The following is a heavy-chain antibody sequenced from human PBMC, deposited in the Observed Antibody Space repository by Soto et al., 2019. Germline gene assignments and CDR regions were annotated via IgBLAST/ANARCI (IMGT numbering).Heavy chain of an antibody. D-gene: IGHD5-18*01. CDR1: GYSFTSYW. CDR3: ARWISGYSYGYGY. Sequence: GESLKISCKGSGYSFTSYWISWVRQMPGKGLEWMGRIDPSDSYTNYSPSFQGHVTISADKSIRTAYLQWSSLKASDTAMYYCARWISGYSYGYGYWGQGTLVTVSS. CDR2: IDPSDSYT. V-gene: IGHV5-10-1*01. J-gene: IGHJ4*02.